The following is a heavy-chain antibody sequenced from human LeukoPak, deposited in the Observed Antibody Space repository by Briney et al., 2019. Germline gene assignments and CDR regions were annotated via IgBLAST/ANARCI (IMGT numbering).Heavy chain of an antibody. CDR3: ARAYYDFWSGYPDAFDI. V-gene: IGHV4-34*01. CDR1: GGSFSGYY. D-gene: IGHD3-3*01. CDR2: INHSGST. Sequence: PSETLSRTCAVYGGSFSGYYWSWIRQPPGKGLEWIGEINHSGSTNYNPSLKSRVTISVDTSKNQFSLKLSSVTAADTAVYYCARAYYDFWSGYPDAFDIWGQGTMVTVSS. J-gene: IGHJ3*02.